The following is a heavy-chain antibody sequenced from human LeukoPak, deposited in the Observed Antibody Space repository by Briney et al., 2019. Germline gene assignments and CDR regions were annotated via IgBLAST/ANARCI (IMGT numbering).Heavy chain of an antibody. D-gene: IGHD2-2*01. J-gene: IGHJ4*02. Sequence: SQTLSLTCAISGDNVSSNKTSWNWIRQSPSRGLEWLGRTYYRSKWYNDYAVSIKSRITINPDTSKNQFSLQLNSVTPEDTAVYYCARVIRGYCSSTSCSPYFDYWGQGTLVTVSS. V-gene: IGHV6-1*01. CDR1: GDNVSSNKTS. CDR3: ARVIRGYCSSTSCSPYFDY. CDR2: TYYRSKWYN.